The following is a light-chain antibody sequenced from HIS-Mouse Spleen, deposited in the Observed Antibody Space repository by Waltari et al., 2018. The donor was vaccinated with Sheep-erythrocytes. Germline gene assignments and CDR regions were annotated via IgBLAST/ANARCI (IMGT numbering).Light chain of an antibody. CDR3: QAWDSSTAV. Sequence: SYELTQPPSVSVSPGQTASITCSGDKLGDKYACWYQQKPGQSPVLVIYQDTKRPSGFPERVSGSNSGNTATLTIGGTQAMDEADYYCQAWDSSTAVFGGGTKLTVL. CDR1: KLGDKY. J-gene: IGLJ2*01. V-gene: IGLV3-1*01. CDR2: QDT.